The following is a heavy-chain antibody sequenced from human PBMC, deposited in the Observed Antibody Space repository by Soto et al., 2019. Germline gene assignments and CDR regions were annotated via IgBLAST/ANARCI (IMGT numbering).Heavy chain of an antibody. J-gene: IGHJ6*02. CDR3: ILGHPPTGYYYGKDV. V-gene: IGHV3-49*04. CDR1: GFPCGDYA. Sequence: VQLVESGGALVQPGRSLRLSCATSGFPCGDYAMSWVRQAPGKGLEWLGFIRNKAYGGTTAYASSVTDRFTISRDDSKSVAYLHMKSLKNEDTATYYCILGHPPTGYYYGKDVWGPGTTVTVSS. CDR2: IRNKAYGGTT.